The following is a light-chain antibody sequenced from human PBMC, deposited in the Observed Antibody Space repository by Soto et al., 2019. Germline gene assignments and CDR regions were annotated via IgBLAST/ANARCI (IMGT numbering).Light chain of an antibody. CDR2: EVS. J-gene: IGLJ1*01. V-gene: IGLV2-8*01. CDR1: SSHIGTYDY. CDR3: CSYGGGNNFYV. Sequence: QSVLTQPPSASGSPGQSVTISCTATSSHIGTYDYVSWYQHLPDKAPKLIIYEVSKRPSGVPDRFSGSKSGNTASLTVSGLQAEDEGDYYCCSYGGGNNFYVFGTGTKVTVL.